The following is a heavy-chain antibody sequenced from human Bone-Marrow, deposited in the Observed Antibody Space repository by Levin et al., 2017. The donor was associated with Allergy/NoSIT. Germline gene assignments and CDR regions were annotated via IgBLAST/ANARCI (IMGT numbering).Heavy chain of an antibody. D-gene: IGHD2-2*01. J-gene: IGHJ6*03. Sequence: PSETLSLTCPVSGDSIASGNYFWSWIRQPAGKGLEWIGRIYNSGTTNYNPTLESRVTMSVDMSKNQFTLNLTSVTAADTALYYCARDTSVRGPIFRNYYTDVWGKGTAVTVSS. CDR2: IYNSGTT. V-gene: IGHV4-61*02. CDR3: ARDTSVRGPIFRNYYTDV. CDR1: GDSIASGNYF.